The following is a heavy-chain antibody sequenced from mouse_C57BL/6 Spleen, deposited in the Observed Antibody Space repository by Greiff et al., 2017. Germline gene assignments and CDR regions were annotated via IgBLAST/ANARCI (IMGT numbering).Heavy chain of an antibody. CDR3: ARRGDYYDFDY. Sequence: AQGLEWIGMIHPNSGSTNYNEKFKSKATLTVDKSSSTAYMQLSSLTSEDSAVYYCARRGDYYDFDYWGQGTTLTVSS. J-gene: IGHJ2*01. D-gene: IGHD1-1*01. V-gene: IGHV1-64*01. CDR2: IHPNSGST.